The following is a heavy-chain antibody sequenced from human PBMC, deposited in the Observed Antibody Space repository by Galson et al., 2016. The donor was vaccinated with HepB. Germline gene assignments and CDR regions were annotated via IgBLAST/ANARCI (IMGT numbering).Heavy chain of an antibody. CDR2: ISGRDSST. D-gene: IGHD3-10*01. Sequence: SLRLSCAASGFTFRNYAMSWVRQAPGRGLEWVSAISGRDSSTYYADSVRGRFFISRDNSKNTLYLQMNSLRAEDTAVYYCAKDMAYYYGLGSGPYFDYWGQGTLVTVSS. CDR3: AKDMAYYYGLGSGPYFDY. V-gene: IGHV3-23*01. CDR1: GFTFRNYA. J-gene: IGHJ4*02.